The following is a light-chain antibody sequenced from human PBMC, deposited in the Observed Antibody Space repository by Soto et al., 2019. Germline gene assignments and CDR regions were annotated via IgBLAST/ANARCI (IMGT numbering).Light chain of an antibody. V-gene: IGKV1-6*01. CDR3: LQDYTYPRT. CDR2: GAS. Sequence: AIQMTQSPSSLSASVGDRVTITCRANQDIRSDLGWYQQKPGRAPQVLIYGASYLQSGVPSRFSGYGSGTDFTHTITNLQPEDFATYYCLQDYTYPRTFGQGTRVEIK. J-gene: IGKJ1*01. CDR1: QDIRSD.